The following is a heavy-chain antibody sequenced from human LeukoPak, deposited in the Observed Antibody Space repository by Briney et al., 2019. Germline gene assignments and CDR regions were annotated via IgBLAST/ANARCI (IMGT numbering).Heavy chain of an antibody. CDR1: GFTFSSYG. D-gene: IGHD4-23*01. CDR3: AKMNYGGDSVDWYFDL. Sequence: PGGSLRLSCAASGFTFSSYGMHWARQAPGKGLEWVAVISYDGSNKYFADSVKGRFTISRDNSKNTLYLQMNSLRAEDTAVYYCAKMNYGGDSVDWYFDLWGRGTLVTVSS. J-gene: IGHJ2*01. CDR2: ISYDGSNK. V-gene: IGHV3-30*18.